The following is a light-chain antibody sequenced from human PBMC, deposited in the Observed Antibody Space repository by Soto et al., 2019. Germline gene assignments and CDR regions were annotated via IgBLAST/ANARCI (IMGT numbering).Light chain of an antibody. Sequence: DIQMTQSPSSLSASVGDRVSITCRASQSISSYLNWYQQKPGEAPKLLIYAASSLQSGVPSRFSGSGSGTDFTLTISSLQPDDFATYYCQQYNSYSFGQGTKVHIK. J-gene: IGKJ1*01. CDR2: AAS. CDR1: QSISSY. CDR3: QQYNSYS. V-gene: IGKV1-39*01.